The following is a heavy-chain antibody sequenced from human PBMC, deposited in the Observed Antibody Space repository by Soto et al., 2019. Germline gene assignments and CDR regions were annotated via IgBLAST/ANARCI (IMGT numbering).Heavy chain of an antibody. CDR1: GFTFSSYA. D-gene: IGHD2-2*01. CDR2: ISYDGSNK. Sequence: QVQLVESGGGVVQPGRSLRLSCAASGFTFSSYAMHWVRQAPGKGLEWVAVISYDGSNKYYADSVKGRFTISRDNSKNPLYLQMNSLRAEDTAVYYCARDSPIISTRSRGAGFDYWGQGTLVTVSS. J-gene: IGHJ4*02. V-gene: IGHV3-30-3*01. CDR3: ARDSPIISTRSRGAGFDY.